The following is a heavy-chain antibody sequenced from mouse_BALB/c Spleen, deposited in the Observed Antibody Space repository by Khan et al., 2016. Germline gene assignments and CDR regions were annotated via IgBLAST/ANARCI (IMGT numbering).Heavy chain of an antibody. J-gene: IGHJ3*01. CDR3: SRGVY. V-gene: IGHV1-9*01. Sequence: VQLQESGAELMKPGASVKISCKATGYTFSSYWLEWVKERPGHGLEWIGEILPGSGSTNYHEKFKGKATFTAETSSNTAYMQLSSLTSEDSAVYYCSRGVYWGQGTLVTVSA. CDR1: GYTFSSYW. CDR2: ILPGSGST.